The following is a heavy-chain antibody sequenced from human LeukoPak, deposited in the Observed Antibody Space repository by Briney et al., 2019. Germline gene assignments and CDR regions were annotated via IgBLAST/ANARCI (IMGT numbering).Heavy chain of an antibody. V-gene: IGHV4-59*08. CDR3: AGHGYDDDDLSLT. Sequence: SETLSLTCTVSGGFITNYYWDWIRQPPGRGLEWVGYIHSTGATSYNPSLESRVTMSIDTSKKQFSLKVTSVTAADTAVYYCAGHGYDDDDLSLTWGQGTLVTVSS. CDR2: IHSTGAT. D-gene: IGHD3-16*01. CDR1: GGFITNYY. J-gene: IGHJ5*02.